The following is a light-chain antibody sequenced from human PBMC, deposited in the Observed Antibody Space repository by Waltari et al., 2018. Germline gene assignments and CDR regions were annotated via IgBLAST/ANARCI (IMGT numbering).Light chain of an antibody. Sequence: QSALTQPASVSGSPGQSITISCSGTKRDIGTYDLVSWYQHHPGKAPKVIIYQDNKRPSGVSNRCSGCKSGNTASLTVSGLQADDEADYYCCAYAGSYTYVFGGGTKVTV. CDR3: CAYAGSYTYV. J-gene: IGLJ1*01. CDR1: KRDIGTYDL. CDR2: QDN. V-gene: IGLV2-23*01.